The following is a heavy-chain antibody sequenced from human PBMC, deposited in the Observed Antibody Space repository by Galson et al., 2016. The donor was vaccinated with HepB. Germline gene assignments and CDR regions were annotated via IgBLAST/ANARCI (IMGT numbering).Heavy chain of an antibody. Sequence: QSGAEVKKPGESLKISCKASGYNFNNYWIVWVRQMPGKGLEWMGRIDPTDSYTNYSPSFQGHVTISADKSISTAYLQWSSLKASDTAMYYCARRHRNYYYGMDVWGQGTTVTVSS. J-gene: IGHJ6*02. CDR3: ARRHRNYYYGMDV. CDR2: IDPTDSYT. CDR1: GYNFNNYW. V-gene: IGHV5-10-1*01. D-gene: IGHD2-21*01.